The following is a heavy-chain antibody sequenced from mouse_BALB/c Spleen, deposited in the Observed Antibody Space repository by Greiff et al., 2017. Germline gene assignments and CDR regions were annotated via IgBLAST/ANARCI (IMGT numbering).Heavy chain of an antibody. CDR1: GFTFSSFG. J-gene: IGHJ2*01. Sequence: EVNVVESGGGLVQPGGSRKLSCAASGFTFSSFGMHWVRQAPEKGLEWVAYISSGSSTIYYADTVKGRFTISRDNPKNTLFLQMTSLRSEDTAMYYCAITGLAYYFDYWGQGTTLTVSS. CDR3: AITGLAYYFDY. CDR2: ISSGSSTI. V-gene: IGHV5-17*02. D-gene: IGHD3-3*01.